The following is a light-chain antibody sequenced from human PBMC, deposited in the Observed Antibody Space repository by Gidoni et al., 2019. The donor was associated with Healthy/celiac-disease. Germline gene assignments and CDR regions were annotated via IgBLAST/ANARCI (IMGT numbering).Light chain of an antibody. Sequence: DIVMTKSPDSLAVSLDNRRPTINCKSSQSVLYSSNNKNYLAWYQQKPGQPPKLLIYWASTRESGVPDRFSGSGSGTDFTLTISSLQAEDVAVYYCQQYYSTPQGTFGPGTKVDIK. V-gene: IGKV4-1*01. CDR1: QSVLYSSNNKNY. CDR2: WAS. J-gene: IGKJ3*01. CDR3: QQYYSTPQGT.